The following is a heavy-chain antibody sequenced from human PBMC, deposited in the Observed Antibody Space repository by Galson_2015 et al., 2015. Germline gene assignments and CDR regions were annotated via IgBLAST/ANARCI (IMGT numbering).Heavy chain of an antibody. CDR2: IIPIFGTA. V-gene: IGHV1-69*13. D-gene: IGHD6-6*01. CDR1: GGTYSSYA. J-gene: IGHJ4*02. CDR3: ASGDLMYSSSNY. Sequence: SVKVSCKASGGTYSSYAISWVRQAPGQGLEWMGGIIPIFGTANYAQKFQGRVTITADESTSTAYMELGSLRSEDTAVYYCASGDLMYSSSNYWGQGTLVTVSS.